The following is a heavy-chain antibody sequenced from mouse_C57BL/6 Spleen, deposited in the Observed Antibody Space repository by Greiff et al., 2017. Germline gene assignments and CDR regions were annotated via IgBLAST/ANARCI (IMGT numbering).Heavy chain of an antibody. V-gene: IGHV14-1*01. CDR3: TTCYYSNGYAMDY. CDR1: GFNIKDYY. Sequence: EVQLQQSGAELVRPGASVKLSCTASGFNIKDYYMHWVKQRPEQGLEWIGRIDPEDGDNEYAPKFQGKATMTADPSSNTAYLQLSSLTSEDTAVYYCTTCYYSNGYAMDYWGQGTSVTVSS. D-gene: IGHD2-5*01. CDR2: IDPEDGDN. J-gene: IGHJ4*01.